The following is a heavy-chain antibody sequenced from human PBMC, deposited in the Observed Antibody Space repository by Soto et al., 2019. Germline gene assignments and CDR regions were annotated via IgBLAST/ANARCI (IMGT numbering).Heavy chain of an antibody. J-gene: IGHJ4*02. CDR2: ISAYNGNT. D-gene: IGHD3-22*01. CDR3: ARASAYYDSSGYRTTPLYFDY. Sequence: ASVKVSCKASGYTFTSYGISWVRQAPGQGLEWMGWISAYNGNTNYAQKLQGRVTMTTDTSTSTACMELRSLRSDDTAVYYCARASAYYDSSGYRTTPLYFDYWGQGTLVTVSS. V-gene: IGHV1-18*01. CDR1: GYTFTSYG.